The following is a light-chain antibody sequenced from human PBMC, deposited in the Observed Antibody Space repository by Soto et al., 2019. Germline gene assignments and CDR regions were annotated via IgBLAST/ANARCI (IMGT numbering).Light chain of an antibody. CDR2: GAN. CDR1: QSISYD. CDR3: QQSYTTPIT. V-gene: IGKV1-39*01. J-gene: IGKJ4*01. Sequence: DIQMTQSPSSLSASVGDRVTITCRASQSISYDLNWYQQKPGKAPRLLIYGANSLESGVPLRFSGSGSRTDFTLTINNLQPEDFATYYCQQSYTTPITFGGGTKVDIK.